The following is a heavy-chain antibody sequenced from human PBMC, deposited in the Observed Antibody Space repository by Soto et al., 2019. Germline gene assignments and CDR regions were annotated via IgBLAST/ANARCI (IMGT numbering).Heavy chain of an antibody. D-gene: IGHD3-9*01. CDR2: ISSNGGST. J-gene: IGHJ4*02. Sequence: GGSLRLSCSASGFTFSSYAMHWVRQAPGKGLEYVSAISSNGGSTYYADSVKGRFTISRDNSKNTLYLQMSSLRAEDTAVYYCVKDFGDFDWLLLYYFDYWGQGTLVTVSS. CDR1: GFTFSSYA. CDR3: VKDFGDFDWLLLYYFDY. V-gene: IGHV3-64D*06.